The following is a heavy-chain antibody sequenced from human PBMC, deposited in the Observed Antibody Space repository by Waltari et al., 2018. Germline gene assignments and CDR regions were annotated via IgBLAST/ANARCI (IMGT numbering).Heavy chain of an antibody. Sequence: EVQLVESGGGLVQPGGSLRLSCAASGFTFSSYWLSWVRQAPGKGLEWVSVLYSGGSTDYADSVKGRVTSARDNSKNTLYLQMNSLRVEDTAVYYCARGESVYGGALDYWGQGTLVTVSP. CDR3: ARGESVYGGALDY. D-gene: IGHD2-8*01. V-gene: IGHV3-66*01. CDR1: GFTFSSYW. J-gene: IGHJ4*02. CDR2: LYSGGST.